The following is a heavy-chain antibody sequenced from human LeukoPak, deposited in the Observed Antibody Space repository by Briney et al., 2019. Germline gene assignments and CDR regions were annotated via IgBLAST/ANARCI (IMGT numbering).Heavy chain of an antibody. J-gene: IGHJ4*02. CDR2: ISAYNGNT. CDR1: GYTFTSYG. D-gene: IGHD3-22*01. CDR3: ARHYDSSGYFEPDY. V-gene: IGHV1-18*01. Sequence: ASVKVSCKASGYTFTSYGISWVRQAPGQGLEWMGWISAYNGNTNYAQKLQGRVTMTPDTSTSTAYMELSSLRSDDTAVYYCARHYDSSGYFEPDYWGQGTLVTVSS.